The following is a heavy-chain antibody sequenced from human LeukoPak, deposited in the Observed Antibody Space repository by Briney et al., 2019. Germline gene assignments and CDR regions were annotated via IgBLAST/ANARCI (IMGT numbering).Heavy chain of an antibody. CDR1: GGSISSGGYY. CDR2: IYYSGST. V-gene: IGHV4-31*03. J-gene: IGHJ4*02. D-gene: IGHD3-10*01. Sequence: SETLSLTCTVSGGSISSGGYYWGWIRQHPGKGLEWIGYIYYSGSTYYNPSLKSRVTISVDTSKNQFSLKLSSVTAADTAVYYCARGPRSGSYYNNKNAVFEYWGQGTLVSVSS. CDR3: ARGPRSGSYYNNKNAVFEY.